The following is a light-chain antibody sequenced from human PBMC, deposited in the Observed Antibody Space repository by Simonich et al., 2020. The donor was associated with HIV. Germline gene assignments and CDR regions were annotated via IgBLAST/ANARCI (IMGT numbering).Light chain of an antibody. CDR3: CSYAGSSTFWV. Sequence: QSALTQPASVSGSPGQSITISCTGTSSDVGVYNYVSWYQQPPGKAPKLMIYDVSKRPSGVSNRFSGSKSGNTASLTISGLQAEDEADYYCCSYAGSSTFWVFGGGTKLTVL. V-gene: IGLV2-23*02. CDR2: DVS. CDR1: SSDVGVYNY. J-gene: IGLJ3*02.